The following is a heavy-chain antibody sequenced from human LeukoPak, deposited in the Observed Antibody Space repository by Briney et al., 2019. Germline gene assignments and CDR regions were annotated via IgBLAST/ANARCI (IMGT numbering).Heavy chain of an antibody. Sequence: SCAASGFTFSSYGMHWVRQAPGKGLEWVAVIWYDGSNKYYADSVKSRFTISRDNSKNTLYLQMNSLRAEDTAVYYCASTSFPSSWLRFDYWGQGTLVTVSS. J-gene: IGHJ4*02. CDR2: IWYDGSNK. V-gene: IGHV3-33*01. CDR3: ASTSFPSSWLRFDY. CDR1: GFTFSSYG. D-gene: IGHD6-13*01.